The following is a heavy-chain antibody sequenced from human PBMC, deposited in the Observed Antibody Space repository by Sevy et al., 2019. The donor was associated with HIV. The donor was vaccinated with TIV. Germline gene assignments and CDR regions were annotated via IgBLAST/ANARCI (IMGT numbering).Heavy chain of an antibody. CDR3: ARAGALSFGESDY. V-gene: IGHV1-18*01. J-gene: IGHJ4*02. Sequence: ASVKVSCKASGYSFTSRGIDWVRQAPGQGLEWLGWISAYNGNTKYGQRLQDRVTMTTDTSANTAYMELRSLRSDDTAVYYCARAGALSFGESDYWGQGTLVTVSS. D-gene: IGHD3-10*01. CDR2: ISAYNGNT. CDR1: GYSFTSRG.